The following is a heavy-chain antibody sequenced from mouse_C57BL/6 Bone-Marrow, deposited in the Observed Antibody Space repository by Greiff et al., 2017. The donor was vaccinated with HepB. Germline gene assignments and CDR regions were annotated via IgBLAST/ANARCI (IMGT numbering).Heavy chain of an antibody. CDR3: ARRGYYYGSSYLPYYFDY. J-gene: IGHJ2*01. CDR2: ISNGGGST. V-gene: IGHV5-12*01. D-gene: IGHD1-1*01. CDR1: GFTFSDYY. Sequence: EVKLLESGGGLVQPGGSLKLSCAASGFTFSDYYMYWVRQTPEKRLEWVAYISNGGGSTYYPDTVKGRFTISRVNAKNTLYLQMSRLKSEDTAMYYCARRGYYYGSSYLPYYFDYWGQGTTLTVSS.